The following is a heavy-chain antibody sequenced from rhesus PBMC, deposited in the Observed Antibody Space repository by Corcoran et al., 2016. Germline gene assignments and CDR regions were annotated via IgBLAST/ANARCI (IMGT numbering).Heavy chain of an antibody. V-gene: IGHV4-160*01. CDR2: IYGRGGST. CDR3: AREEYSNLFDY. Sequence: QVQLQESGPGGVKPSETLSLTCAVSGSSLSRNYWSWLRQPPGKGLEWIGRIYGRGGSTNYNPSLKSRVTISRDTSKNQFSLKLSSVTAADTAVYYCAREEYSNLFDYWGQGVLVTVSS. J-gene: IGHJ4*01. D-gene: IGHD4-23*01. CDR1: GSSLSRNY.